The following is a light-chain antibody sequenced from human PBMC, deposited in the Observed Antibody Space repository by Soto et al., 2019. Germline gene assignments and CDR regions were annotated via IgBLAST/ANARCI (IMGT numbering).Light chain of an antibody. V-gene: IGKV3-20*01. CDR2: GAS. CDR1: QSVSSSY. CDR3: QQYGSSLFT. J-gene: IGKJ3*01. Sequence: EIVLTQSPGTLSLSPGERATLSCRASQSVSSSYLAWYQQKPGQAPRLLIYGASSRATGIPDRFSGSGSGTDFALTMSRLEPEDFAVYYCQQYGSSLFTFGPGTKVDIQ.